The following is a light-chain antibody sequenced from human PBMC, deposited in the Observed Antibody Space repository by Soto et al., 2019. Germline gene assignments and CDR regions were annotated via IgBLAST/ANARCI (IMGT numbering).Light chain of an antibody. CDR2: GAS. CDR1: QGVSSN. J-gene: IGKJ4*01. CDR3: QQYGSSPPLS. V-gene: IGKV3-20*01. Sequence: EIVMAPSPATLSLSPGERATLSCRASQGVSSNLAWYQQKPGQAPRLLIYGASSRATGIPDRFSGSASGTDFTLTLRRLEPEDFAVYYCQQYGSSPPLSFGGGTKVDI.